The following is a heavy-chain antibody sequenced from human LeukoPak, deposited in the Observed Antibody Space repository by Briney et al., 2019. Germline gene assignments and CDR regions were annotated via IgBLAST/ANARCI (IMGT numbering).Heavy chain of an antibody. D-gene: IGHD3-22*01. CDR3: ARARVPDSSGYYPYWFDP. V-gene: IGHV4-31*03. CDR1: GGSISSGGYY. CDR2: IYYSGST. J-gene: IGHJ5*02. Sequence: SQTLSLTCTVSGGSISSGGYYWSWIRQHPGKGLEWIGYIYYSGSTYYNPSLKSRVTISVDTSKNQFSLKLSSVTAADTAVYYCARARVPDSSGYYPYWFDPWGQGTLVTVSS.